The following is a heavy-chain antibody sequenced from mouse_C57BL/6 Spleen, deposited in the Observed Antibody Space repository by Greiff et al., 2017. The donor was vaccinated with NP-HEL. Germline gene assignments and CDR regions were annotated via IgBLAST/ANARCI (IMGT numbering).Heavy chain of an antibody. J-gene: IGHJ1*03. V-gene: IGHV1-15*01. CDR1: GYTFTDYE. Sequence: VQGVESGAELVRPGASVTLSCKASGYTFTDYEMHWVKQTPVHGLEWIGAIDPETGGTAYNQKFKGKAILTADKSSSTAYMELRSLTSEDSAVYYCTRRSTMITTGYWYFDVWGTGTTVTVSS. CDR3: TRRSTMITTGYWYFDV. D-gene: IGHD2-4*01. CDR2: IDPETGGT.